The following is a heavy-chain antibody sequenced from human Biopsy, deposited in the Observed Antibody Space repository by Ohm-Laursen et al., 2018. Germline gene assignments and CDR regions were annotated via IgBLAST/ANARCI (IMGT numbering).Heavy chain of an antibody. V-gene: IGHV4-4*07. J-gene: IGHJ4*02. D-gene: IGHD4-17*01. Sequence: SDTLSLTCSVSGTSIITYSWSWIRQPAGKGLEWIGRIYVSGSTNYNPSLKSRVTMSLDTSENRFSLELASVTAADTAVYYCARDSPSYADYPLDSWGPGILVTVS. CDR2: IYVSGST. CDR3: ARDSPSYADYPLDS. CDR1: GTSIITYS.